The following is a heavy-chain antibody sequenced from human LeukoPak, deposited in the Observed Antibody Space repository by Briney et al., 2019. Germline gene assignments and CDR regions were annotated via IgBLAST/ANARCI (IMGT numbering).Heavy chain of an antibody. J-gene: IGHJ5*02. CDR3: ARDGDYDFWSGYSRWFDP. CDR1: GFTFSSYS. V-gene: IGHV3-48*01. D-gene: IGHD3-3*01. Sequence: GGSLRLSCAASGFTFSSYSMNWVRQAPGKGLEWVSYISSSSSTIYYADSVKGRFTISRDNAKNSLYLQMNGLRAEDTAVYYCARDGDYDFWSGYSRWFDPWGQGTLVTVSS. CDR2: ISSSSSTI.